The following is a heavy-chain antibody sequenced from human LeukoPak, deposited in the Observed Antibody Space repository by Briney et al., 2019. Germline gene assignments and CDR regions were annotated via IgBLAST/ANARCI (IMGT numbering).Heavy chain of an antibody. J-gene: IGHJ4*02. V-gene: IGHV3-48*03. CDR2: MSSTGDII. CDR3: ARDDGGRHTSSLDY. CDR1: GFTFSTYE. D-gene: IGHD6-6*01. Sequence: GSLRLSCAASGFTFSTYEMHWVRQAPGKGLEWVSYMSSTGDIIYYADSVKGRFTISRDNAKNSLYLQMDSLRAEDTAVYYCARDDGGRHTSSLDYWGQGTLVAVSS.